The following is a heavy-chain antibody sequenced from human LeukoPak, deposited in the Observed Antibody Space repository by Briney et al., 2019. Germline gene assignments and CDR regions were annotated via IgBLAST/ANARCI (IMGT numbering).Heavy chain of an antibody. V-gene: IGHV3-30*04. CDR1: GFTFSSYA. D-gene: IGHD3-3*01. J-gene: IGHJ4*02. CDR3: ARGPLRFLEYYFDY. Sequence: GRSLRLSSAASGFTFSSYAMHCVRQAPGKGLEWVAVISYDGSNKYYADSVKGRFTISRDNSKNTLYLQMNSLRAEDTAVYYCARGPLRFLEYYFDYWGQGTLVTVSS. CDR2: ISYDGSNK.